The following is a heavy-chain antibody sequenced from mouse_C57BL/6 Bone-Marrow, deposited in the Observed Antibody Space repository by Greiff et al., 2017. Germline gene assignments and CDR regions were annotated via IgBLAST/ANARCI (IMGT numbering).Heavy chain of an antibody. D-gene: IGHD1-3*01. V-gene: IGHV1-69*01. Sequence: QVQLKQPGAELVMPGASVKLSCKASGYTFTSSWMHWVKQRPGQGLEWIGEIDPSDSYTNYNQKFKGKSTLTVDKSSSTAYMQLSSLTSADSAVYYSARKLFDYWGKGTTLTVSS. CDR3: ARKLFDY. CDR1: GYTFTSSW. CDR2: IDPSDSYT. J-gene: IGHJ2*01.